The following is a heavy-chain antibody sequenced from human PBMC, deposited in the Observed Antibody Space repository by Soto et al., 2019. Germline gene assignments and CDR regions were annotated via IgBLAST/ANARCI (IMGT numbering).Heavy chain of an antibody. J-gene: IGHJ5*02. D-gene: IGHD2-15*01. V-gene: IGHV3-23*01. Sequence: GGSLRLCCAASGFTFSSYAMSWVRQAPGKGLEWVSAISGSGGSTYYADSVKGRFTISRDNSKNTLYLQMNSLRAEDTAVYYCAKEARSGGSCYRNWFDPWGQGTLVTVSS. CDR1: GFTFSSYA. CDR2: ISGSGGST. CDR3: AKEARSGGSCYRNWFDP.